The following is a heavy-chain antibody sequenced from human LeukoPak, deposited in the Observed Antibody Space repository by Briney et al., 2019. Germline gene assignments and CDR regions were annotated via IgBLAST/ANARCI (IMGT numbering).Heavy chain of an antibody. D-gene: IGHD3-22*01. CDR1: GGSISSYY. J-gene: IGHJ4*01. Sequence: ETLSLTCTVSGGSISSYYWSWIRQPPGKGLEWVSAIRGSGGNTYYADSVKGRFTISRDNSKNTLFLQMNSLRAEDTAVYFCAKPPFSDSSGFANWGHGTLVTVSS. CDR2: IRGSGGNT. V-gene: IGHV3-23*01. CDR3: AKPPFSDSSGFAN.